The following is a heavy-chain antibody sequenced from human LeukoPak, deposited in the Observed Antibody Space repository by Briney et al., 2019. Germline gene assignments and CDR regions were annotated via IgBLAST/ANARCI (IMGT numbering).Heavy chain of an antibody. J-gene: IGHJ5*02. CDR2: IKVDASEK. D-gene: IGHD3-16*01. Sequence: GGSLRLSCAASGFTFSDSWMNWVRQAPGKGLEWVANIKVDASEKYYVDSVKGRFAISRDNAKNTLYLKMNSLRAEDTAVYYCATSRGGSWGQGILVTVSS. CDR3: ATSRGGS. V-gene: IGHV3-7*01. CDR1: GFTFSDSW.